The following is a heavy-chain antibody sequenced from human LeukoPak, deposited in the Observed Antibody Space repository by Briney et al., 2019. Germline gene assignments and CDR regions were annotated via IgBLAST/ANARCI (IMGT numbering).Heavy chain of an antibody. V-gene: IGHV3-74*03. CDR1: GFTFSSYW. CDR2: TNTDGSST. Sequence: SGGSLRLSCAASGFTFSSYWMHCVRQAPGKGLVWVSGTNTDGSSTVYADSVKGRFTIARDNAKNTLYLQMNSLRAEDTAVYYCYGANAEHWGQGTLVTVSS. J-gene: IGHJ1*01. D-gene: IGHD4-23*01. CDR3: YGANAEH.